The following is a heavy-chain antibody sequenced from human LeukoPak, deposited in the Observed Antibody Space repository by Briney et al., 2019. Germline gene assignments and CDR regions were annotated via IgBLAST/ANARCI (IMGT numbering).Heavy chain of an antibody. Sequence: GESLKISCKGSGYCFTSYWIGWVRQMPGKGLEWMGIIYAGDSDTRYSPSFQGQVTISVDKSISTAYLQWSSLQASDTAMYYCARRSYYDFWSGNDFQHWGQGTLVTVSS. J-gene: IGHJ1*01. CDR2: IYAGDSDT. CDR1: GYCFTSYW. CDR3: ARRSYYDFWSGNDFQH. D-gene: IGHD3-3*01. V-gene: IGHV5-51*01.